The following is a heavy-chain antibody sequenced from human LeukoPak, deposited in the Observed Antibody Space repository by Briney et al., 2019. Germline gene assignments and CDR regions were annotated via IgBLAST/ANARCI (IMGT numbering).Heavy chain of an antibody. D-gene: IGHD4-23*01. Sequence: PSETLSLTCTVSGGSISSYYWSWIRQPPGKGLEWIGYIYYSGSTNYNPSLKSRVTISVDTSKNQFSLKLSSVTAADTAVYYCARGPIDYGDNKIRRYYFDYWGQGTLVTVSS. J-gene: IGHJ4*02. CDR1: GGSISSYY. V-gene: IGHV4-59*01. CDR2: IYYSGST. CDR3: ARGPIDYGDNKIRRYYFDY.